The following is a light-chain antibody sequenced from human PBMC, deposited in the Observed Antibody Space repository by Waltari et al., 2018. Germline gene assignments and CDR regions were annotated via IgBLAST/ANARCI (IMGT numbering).Light chain of an antibody. V-gene: IGKV4-1*01. J-gene: IGKJ1*01. Sequence: DIVLTQSPDSLAVSLGERATINCRSSQSLLLSSTNKNSLAWYQQKPGQPPRLLIYWASTRESGVPDRFSGSGSGTDFTLTISSLQAEDVAVYFCQQNYDALRTFGHGTKVEIK. CDR1: QSLLLSSTNKNS. CDR2: WAS. CDR3: QQNYDALRT.